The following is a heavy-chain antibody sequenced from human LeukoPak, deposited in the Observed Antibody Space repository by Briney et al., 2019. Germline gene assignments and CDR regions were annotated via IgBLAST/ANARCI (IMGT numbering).Heavy chain of an antibody. D-gene: IGHD6-25*01. CDR2: ISASGGST. Sequence: QTGGSLRLSCAASGFTFSSYAMSWVRQAPGKGLEWVSAISASGGSTYYADSVKGRFTISRDNSKNTLYLQVNSLRAEDTAVYYCAKSLSGDYYYYGMDVWGQGTTVTVSS. CDR1: GFTFSSYA. J-gene: IGHJ6*02. CDR3: AKSLSGDYYYYGMDV. V-gene: IGHV3-23*01.